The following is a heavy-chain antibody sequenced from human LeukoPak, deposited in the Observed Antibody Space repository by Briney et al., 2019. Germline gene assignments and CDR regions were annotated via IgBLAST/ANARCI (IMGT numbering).Heavy chain of an antibody. D-gene: IGHD1-26*01. CDR2: INAGNGNT. V-gene: IGHV1-3*01. Sequence: ASVKVSCKASGYTFTSYAMHWVRQASGQRLEWMGWINAGNGNTKYSQKFQGRVTITRDTSASTAYMELSSLRSEDTAVYYCARVGATPDDAFDIWGQGTMVTVSS. CDR1: GYTFTSYA. CDR3: ARVGATPDDAFDI. J-gene: IGHJ3*02.